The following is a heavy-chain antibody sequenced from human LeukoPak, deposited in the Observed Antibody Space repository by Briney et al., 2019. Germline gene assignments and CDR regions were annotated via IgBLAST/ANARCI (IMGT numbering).Heavy chain of an antibody. CDR1: GFTFSIYG. Sequence: PGGSLRLSCAASGFTFSIYGMHWVRQAPGKGLEWGAFIRYDGSNKYYADSVKGRFTISRDNSKNTLYLQMNSLRAEDTAVYYCAKDLQFHVPYWGQGTLVTVSS. J-gene: IGHJ4*02. D-gene: IGHD2-21*01. CDR2: IRYDGSNK. V-gene: IGHV3-30*02. CDR3: AKDLQFHVPY.